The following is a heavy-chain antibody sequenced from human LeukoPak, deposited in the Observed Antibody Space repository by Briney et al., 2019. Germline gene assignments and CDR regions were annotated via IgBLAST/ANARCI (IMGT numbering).Heavy chain of an antibody. D-gene: IGHD4-11*01. Sequence: PSETLSLTCTVSSGSIRSYYWSWIRQPPGKGLEWIGYIYYSGSTHYNPSLKSRVTMSVDTSKKEFSLKLTSVTAADTAVYNCARSPDYSNYQGDWFDPWGQGTLVTVSS. CDR2: IYYSGST. J-gene: IGHJ5*02. CDR1: SGSIRSYY. CDR3: ARSPDYSNYQGDWFDP. V-gene: IGHV4-59*01.